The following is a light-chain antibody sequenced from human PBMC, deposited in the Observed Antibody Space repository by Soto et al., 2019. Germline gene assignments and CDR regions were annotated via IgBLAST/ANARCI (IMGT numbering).Light chain of an antibody. CDR2: GAS. J-gene: IGKJ1*01. Sequence: VLTPTPGNLALSPGKVAILSRRASQSVSSSYLAWYQQKPGQAPRLLIYGASSRATGIPDRFSGSGSGTDFTLTMSRLEPEDVAVYYWRQYSSSGTLGQGTKVDIK. CDR1: QSVSSSY. V-gene: IGKV3-20*01. CDR3: RQYSSSGT.